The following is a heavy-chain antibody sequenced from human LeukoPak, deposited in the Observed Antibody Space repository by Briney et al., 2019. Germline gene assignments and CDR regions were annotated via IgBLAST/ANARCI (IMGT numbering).Heavy chain of an antibody. J-gene: IGHJ5*02. CDR1: GYTFTGYY. CDR3: ARGGIVVVPAAANWFDP. V-gene: IGHV1-2*02. CDR2: INPNSGGT. Sequence: GASVKVSCKASGYTFTGYYMHWVRQAPGQGLVWMGWINPNSGGTNYAQKFQGRVTMTRDTSISTAYMELSRLRSDDTAVYYCARGGIVVVPAAANWFDPWGQGTLVTVSS. D-gene: IGHD2-2*01.